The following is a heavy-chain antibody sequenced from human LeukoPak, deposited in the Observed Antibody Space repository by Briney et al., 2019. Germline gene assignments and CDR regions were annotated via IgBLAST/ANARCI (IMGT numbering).Heavy chain of an antibody. J-gene: IGHJ5*02. D-gene: IGHD2-15*01. V-gene: IGHV4-59*01. CDR3: ARGESGGSGWFDP. CDR1: GDSINNYY. Sequence: PSETLPLTCTVSGDSINNYYWNWIRQPPGRGLDWIGYVYYSGSTNYNPSLKSRVTISVDTSKNQFSLKLTSVTAANTAVYYCARGESGGSGWFDPWGQGTLVTVSS. CDR2: VYYSGST.